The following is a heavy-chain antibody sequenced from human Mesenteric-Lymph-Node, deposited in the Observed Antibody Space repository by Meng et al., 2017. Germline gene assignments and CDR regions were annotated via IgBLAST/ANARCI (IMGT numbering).Heavy chain of an antibody. J-gene: IGHJ4*02. Sequence: VQLVEAGGGVGDPGRPLRLPCAAFGFIFSSYGMHWVRQAPGKGLEWVAVIWYDGSNKYYADSVKGRFTISRDNSKNTLYLQMNSLRAEDTAVYYCARDRGWGGSGRYFDYWGQGTLVTVSS. D-gene: IGHD3-10*01. V-gene: IGHV3-33*01. CDR3: ARDRGWGGSGRYFDY. CDR2: IWYDGSNK. CDR1: GFIFSSYG.